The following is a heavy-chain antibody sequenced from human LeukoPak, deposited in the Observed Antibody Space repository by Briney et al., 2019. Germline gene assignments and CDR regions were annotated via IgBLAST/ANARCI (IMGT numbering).Heavy chain of an antibody. Sequence: SSETLSLTCTVSGGSISSGGYYWSWIRQHPGKGLEWIGYIYYSGSTYYNPSLKSRVTISVDTSKNQFSLKLSSVTAADTAVYYCARAPSTIFGVVTSLYYGMDVWGQGTTVTVSS. V-gene: IGHV4-31*03. CDR1: GGSISSGGYY. CDR3: ARAPSTIFGVVTSLYYGMDV. D-gene: IGHD3-3*01. J-gene: IGHJ6*02. CDR2: IYYSGST.